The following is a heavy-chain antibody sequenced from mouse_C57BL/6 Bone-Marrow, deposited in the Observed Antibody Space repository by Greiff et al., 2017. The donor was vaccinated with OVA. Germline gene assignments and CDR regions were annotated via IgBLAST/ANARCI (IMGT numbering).Heavy chain of an antibody. Sequence: EVQGVESGGGLVQPGGSMKLSCAASGFTFSDAWMDWVRQSPEKGLEWVAEIRNKANNHATYYAESVKGRFTISRDDSKSSVYLQMNSLRAEDTGIYYCTRGVRAGFAYWGQGTLVTVSA. V-gene: IGHV6-6*01. CDR2: IRNKANNHAT. CDR3: TRGVRAGFAY. CDR1: GFTFSDAW. D-gene: IGHD2-1*01. J-gene: IGHJ3*01.